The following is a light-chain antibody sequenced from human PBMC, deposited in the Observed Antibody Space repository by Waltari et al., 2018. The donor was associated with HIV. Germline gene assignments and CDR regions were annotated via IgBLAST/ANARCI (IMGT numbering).Light chain of an antibody. CDR3: ETWDSSTWV. Sequence: QPVLTQSYSASASLGSSVTLTCTLTSRPSTNIIAWHQQQPGKAPRYLMKVEGGGFYNKGSGVPDRFSGSSSWADRYLTISNLQFEDEADYYCETWDSSTWVFGGGTKLTVL. V-gene: IGLV4-60*02. CDR1: SRPSTNI. J-gene: IGLJ3*02. CDR2: VEGGGFY.